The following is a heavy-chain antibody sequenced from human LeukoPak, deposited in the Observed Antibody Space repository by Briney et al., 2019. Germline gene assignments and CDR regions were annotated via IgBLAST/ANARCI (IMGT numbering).Heavy chain of an antibody. J-gene: IGHJ6*02. CDR1: GGTFSSYA. Sequence: GASVKVSCKASGGTFSSYAISWVRQAPGQGLEWMGWISAYNGNTNYAQKLQGRVTMTTDTSTSTAYMELRSLRSDDTAVYHCARVKSDDFWSGYSRPAYGMDVWGQGTTVTVSS. CDR3: ARVKSDDFWSGYSRPAYGMDV. CDR2: ISAYNGNT. V-gene: IGHV1-18*01. D-gene: IGHD3-3*01.